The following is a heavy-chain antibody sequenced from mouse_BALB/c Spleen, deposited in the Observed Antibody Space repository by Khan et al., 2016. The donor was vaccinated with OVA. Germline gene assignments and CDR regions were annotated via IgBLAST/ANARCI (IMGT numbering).Heavy chain of an antibody. D-gene: IGHD2-3*01. CDR2: IDPDNDDT. J-gene: IGHJ3*01. Sequence: EVQLQESGAELVRSGASVRLSCTASGFNIKDYFIHWVKQGPEQGLEWIGWIDPDNDDTEYAPKFKGKATMTADTSSNTVYLQLNSLTSEDTAVDYCTSGNGYSAWFPYWGQGTLVTVSA. CDR1: GFNIKDYF. CDR3: TSGNGYSAWFPY. V-gene: IGHV14-4*02.